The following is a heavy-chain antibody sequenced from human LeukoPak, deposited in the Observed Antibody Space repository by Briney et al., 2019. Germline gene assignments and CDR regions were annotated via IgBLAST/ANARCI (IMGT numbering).Heavy chain of an antibody. D-gene: IGHD4/OR15-4a*01. Sequence: ASVKVSCKASGYTFTTYGISWVRQAPGQGLEWMGWINPYNGNTNYAQKFQGRVTMTTDTSTSTAYMELRSLRSEDTAVYYCARKTVLGSDYWGQGTLVTVSS. CDR3: ARKTVLGSDY. J-gene: IGHJ4*02. CDR2: INPYNGNT. V-gene: IGHV1-18*01. CDR1: GYTFTTYG.